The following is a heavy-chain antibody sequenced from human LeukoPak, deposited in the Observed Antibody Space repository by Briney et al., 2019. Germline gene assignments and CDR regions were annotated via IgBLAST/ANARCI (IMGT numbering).Heavy chain of an antibody. Sequence: ASVKVSCKASGYTFTDYYMHWVRQAPGQGLEWMGWINAKSGDTKYAQKFQARVTMTRDTSITTTYMEVSRLSSDDTAVYYCARQNTGQLDYWGQGTLVTVSS. D-gene: IGHD2-8*02. V-gene: IGHV1-2*02. J-gene: IGHJ4*02. CDR1: GYTFTDYY. CDR2: INAKSGDT. CDR3: ARQNTGQLDY.